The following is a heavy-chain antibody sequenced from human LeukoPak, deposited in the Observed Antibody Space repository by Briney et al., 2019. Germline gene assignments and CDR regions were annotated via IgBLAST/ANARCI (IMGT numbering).Heavy chain of an antibody. CDR2: IKEDGTEE. Sequence: GGSLRLSCAASGFTFSSSWMTWVRQAPGKGLEWVAHIKEDGTEEYYVDSVKGRFTISRDNAKNSLFLQINSLRAEDTAVYYCARWNGGWEFDYWGQGTLVSVSS. CDR1: GFTFSSSW. D-gene: IGHD6-19*01. J-gene: IGHJ4*02. CDR3: ARWNGGWEFDY. V-gene: IGHV3-7*05.